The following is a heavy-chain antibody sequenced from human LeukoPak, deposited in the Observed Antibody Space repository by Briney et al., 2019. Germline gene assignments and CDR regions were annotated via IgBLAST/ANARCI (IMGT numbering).Heavy chain of an antibody. V-gene: IGHV3-48*01. D-gene: IGHD3-10*02. J-gene: IGHJ4*02. CDR3: ARGTMFPYYFDY. CDR1: GFTFSIYS. Sequence: PGGSLRLSCAASGFTFSIYSMNWVRQAPGKGLEWVSFIGTNSRTTYYGDSVKGRFTISRDNAKNSLYLQMDSLRAEDTAVYYCARGTMFPYYFDYWGQGSLVTVSS. CDR2: IGTNSRTT.